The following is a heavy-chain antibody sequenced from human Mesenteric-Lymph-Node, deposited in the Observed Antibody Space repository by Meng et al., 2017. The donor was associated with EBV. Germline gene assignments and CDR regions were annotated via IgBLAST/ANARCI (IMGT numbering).Heavy chain of an antibody. Sequence: GGEVEKLVGSLKISCKGSGYSLTSYWIGWVRQMPGKGLEWMGIIYPGASDTRYSPSFQGQVTLSADKSISSAYLQWSSLKASDTAMYYCARPPGNSGRDYWGQGTLVTVSS. D-gene: IGHD4-23*01. V-gene: IGHV5-51*03. J-gene: IGHJ4*02. CDR1: GYSLTSYW. CDR2: IYPGASDT. CDR3: ARPPGNSGRDY.